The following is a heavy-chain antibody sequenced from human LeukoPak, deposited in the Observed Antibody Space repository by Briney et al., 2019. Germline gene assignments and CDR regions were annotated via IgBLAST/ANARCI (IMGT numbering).Heavy chain of an antibody. CDR1: GYIFDDYG. D-gene: IGHD5-24*01. CDR2: INWNGGST. CDR3: ARLGRNGYTYGAAY. Sequence: PGGSLRLSCAGSGYIFDDYGMRWVRQAPGKGLEWVAGINWNGGSTGYAASVKGRCTISRDNAKNALYLEMNSLRVEDTAFYYCARLGRNGYTYGAAYWGQGALVTVSS. V-gene: IGHV3-20*04. J-gene: IGHJ1*01.